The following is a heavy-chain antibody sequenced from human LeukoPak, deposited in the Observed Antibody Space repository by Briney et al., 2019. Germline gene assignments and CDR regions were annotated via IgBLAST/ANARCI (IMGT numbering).Heavy chain of an antibody. D-gene: IGHD6-6*01. CDR3: AKWSSIEVAFDI. V-gene: IGHV3-30*18. CDR2: ISSDGSTK. Sequence: PGGSLRLSCATSGFTSSSYDMHWVRQAPGKGLEWAAVISSDGSTKNYADSVKGRFTISRDKSKNTLYLQMNSLRAEDTAVYYCAKWSSIEVAFDIWGQGTMVTVSA. J-gene: IGHJ3*02. CDR1: GFTSSSYD.